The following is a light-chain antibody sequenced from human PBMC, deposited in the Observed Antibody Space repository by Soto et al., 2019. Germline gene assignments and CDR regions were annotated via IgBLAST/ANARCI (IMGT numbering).Light chain of an antibody. CDR3: QQSFSTPT. V-gene: IGKV1-27*01. Sequence: IQMTQSPSSLSASVGDRVTITCRASQVITNFLAWYQQKPGKVPRLLIYSASTLQSGVPSRFSGSGSGTDFTLTISGLQSEDFATYYCQQSFSTPTFGQGTRLEIK. CDR1: QVITNF. CDR2: SAS. J-gene: IGKJ5*01.